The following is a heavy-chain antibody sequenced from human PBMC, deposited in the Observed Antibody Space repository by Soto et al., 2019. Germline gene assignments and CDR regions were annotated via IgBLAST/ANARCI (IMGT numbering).Heavy chain of an antibody. CDR2: IYHSGST. D-gene: IGHD4-17*01. V-gene: IGHV4-30-2*01. CDR1: GGSISSGGYS. CDR3: ARVSPYGGDYFDY. Sequence: QLQLQESGSGLVKPSQTLSLTCAVSGGSISSGGYSWSWIRQPPGKGLEWIGYIYHSGSTYYNPSLKSRVXXSXDXXKNQFSLKLSSVTAADTAVYYCARVSPYGGDYFDYWGQGTLVTVSS. J-gene: IGHJ4*02.